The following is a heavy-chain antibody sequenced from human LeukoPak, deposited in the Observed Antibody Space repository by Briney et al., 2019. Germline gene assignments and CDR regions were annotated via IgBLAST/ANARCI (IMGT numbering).Heavy chain of an antibody. CDR1: GYSFTNYW. CDR3: ARLGLETYSNSGYYYFDY. Sequence: GESLKISCKAPGYSFTNYWIGWGRQMPGKGLEWMGTIYPGDSDTRYRPSFQGQVTISADKSISTAYLQWSSLKASDTAMYYCARLGLETYSNSGYYYFDYWGQGALVTVSS. D-gene: IGHD3-22*01. J-gene: IGHJ4*02. V-gene: IGHV5-51*01. CDR2: IYPGDSDT.